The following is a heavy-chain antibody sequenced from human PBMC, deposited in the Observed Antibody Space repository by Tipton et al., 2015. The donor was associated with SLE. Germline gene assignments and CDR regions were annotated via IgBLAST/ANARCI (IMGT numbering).Heavy chain of an antibody. D-gene: IGHD1-26*01. V-gene: IGHV3-30*04. CDR2: ISYDGSNK. CDR3: ARVYRIGSYGHAYYFDY. Sequence: SLRLSCAASGFTFSSYAMHWVRQAPGKGLEWVAVISYDGSNKYYADSVKGRFTISRDNSKNTPYLQMNSLRAEDTAVYYCARVYRIGSYGHAYYFDYWGQGTLVTVSS. CDR1: GFTFSSYA. J-gene: IGHJ4*02.